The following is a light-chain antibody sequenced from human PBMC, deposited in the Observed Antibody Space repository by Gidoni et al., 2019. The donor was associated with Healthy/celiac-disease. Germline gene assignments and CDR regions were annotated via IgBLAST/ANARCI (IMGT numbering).Light chain of an antibody. V-gene: IGKV1-5*03. CDR2: KAS. CDR1: QSIRSW. Sequence: DIQMTQSPSTLSASVGDRVTLPCRASQSIRSWLAWYQHKPGKSPKLLIYKASSLESGVPSRFSGSGSGTEFTLTISSLQPDDVSTYYCPQYVTFGQGTKVEIK. J-gene: IGKJ1*01. CDR3: PQYVT.